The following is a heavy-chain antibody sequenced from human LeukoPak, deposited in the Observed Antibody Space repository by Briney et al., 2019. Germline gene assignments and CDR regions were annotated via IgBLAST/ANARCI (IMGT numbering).Heavy chain of an antibody. CDR2: IYHSGDI. CDR3: ARDQQLAHFDS. D-gene: IGHD1-1*01. CDR1: GGSISRGGYY. Sequence: SETLSLTCTVSGGSISRGGYYWHWVRQHPGKGLEWIGNIYHSGDIDYNPSLRSRVTISVDTSLNQFSLKLNSVTAADTAVYYCARDQQLAHFDSWGQGTLVTVST. V-gene: IGHV4-31*03. J-gene: IGHJ4*02.